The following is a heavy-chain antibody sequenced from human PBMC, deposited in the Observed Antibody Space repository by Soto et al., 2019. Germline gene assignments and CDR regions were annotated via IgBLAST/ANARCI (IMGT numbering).Heavy chain of an antibody. J-gene: IGHJ4*02. CDR1: GGTFSSYA. CDR3: ARDSSDSRAYGYYFDD. D-gene: IGHD6-6*01. Sequence: SVKVSCNASGGTFSSYAISWVRQAPGQGLEWMGGIIPIFGTANYAQKFQGRVTITADESTSTAYMEPSSLRSEDTAVYYCARDSSDSRAYGYYFDDWLQGPPATLSS. CDR2: IIPIFGTA. V-gene: IGHV1-69*13.